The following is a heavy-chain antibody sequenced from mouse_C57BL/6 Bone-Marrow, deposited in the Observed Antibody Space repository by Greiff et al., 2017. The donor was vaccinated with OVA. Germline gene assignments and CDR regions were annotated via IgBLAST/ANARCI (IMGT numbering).Heavy chain of an antibody. V-gene: IGHV3-6*01. CDR1: GYSITSGYY. CDR3: ARVAHYDDAVDLDI. Sequence: EVKLQESGPGLVKPSQSLSLTCSVTGYSITSGYYWNWIRQFPGNKLEWMGYISDDGSNNYNPSLKNQISLTRDTSKNQVFLKLNSVTPHNTATDYCARVAHYDDAVDLDIWGTKTTVTVSP. D-gene: IGHD2-4*01. CDR2: ISDDGSN. J-gene: IGHJ1*03.